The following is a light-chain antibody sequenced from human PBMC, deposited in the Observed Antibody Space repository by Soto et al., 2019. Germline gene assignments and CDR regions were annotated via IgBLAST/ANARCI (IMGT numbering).Light chain of an antibody. CDR2: DVS. Sequence: QSALTQPRSVSGSPGQSVTISCTGTSSNVGAYNYVSWYRQYPGKGPRLMIYDVSKWPSGVPDRFSGSKSGNTASLTISGLQAEDEADYYCCSYAGNSLWVFGGGTKLTVL. CDR1: SSNVGAYNY. V-gene: IGLV2-11*01. CDR3: CSYAGNSLWV. J-gene: IGLJ3*02.